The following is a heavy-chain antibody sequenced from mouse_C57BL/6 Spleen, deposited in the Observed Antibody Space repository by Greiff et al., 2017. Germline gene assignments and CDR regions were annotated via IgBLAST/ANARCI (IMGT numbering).Heavy chain of an antibody. CDR2: IDPSDSYT. CDR1: GYTFTSYW. Sequence: VQLQQPGAELVMPGASVKLSCKASGYTFTSYWMHWVKQRPGQGLEWIGEIDPSDSYTNYNQKFKGKSTLTVDKSSSTAYMQLSSLTSEDSAVYYCAREGYGSSYGFAYWGQGTLVTVSA. J-gene: IGHJ3*01. D-gene: IGHD1-1*01. CDR3: AREGYGSSYGFAY. V-gene: IGHV1-69*01.